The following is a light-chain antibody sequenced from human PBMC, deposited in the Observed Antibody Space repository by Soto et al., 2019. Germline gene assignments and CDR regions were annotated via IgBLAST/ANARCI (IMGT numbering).Light chain of an antibody. CDR2: EGS. J-gene: IGLJ3*02. CDR1: SSDVGSYNL. V-gene: IGLV2-23*01. Sequence: QSALTQPASVSGSPGQSITISCTGTSSDVGSYNLVSWYQHHPGKAPKLIIYEGSKRPSGISNRFSGSKSGNTASLTISGLQAEDEAAFHCCSYADNHILLFGGGTKVTVL. CDR3: CSYADNHILL.